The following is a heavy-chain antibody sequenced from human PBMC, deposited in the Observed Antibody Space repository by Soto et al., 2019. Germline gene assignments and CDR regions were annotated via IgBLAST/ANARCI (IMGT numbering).Heavy chain of an antibody. D-gene: IGHD3-22*01. CDR1: GFTFSSYA. Sequence: GGSLRLSCAASGFTFSSYAMHWVRQAPGKGLEWVAVISYDGSNKYYADSVKGRFTISRDNSKNTLYLQMNSLRAEDTAVYYCAKTHYYDSSGYSFFDYWGQGTLVTVSS. J-gene: IGHJ4*02. CDR2: ISYDGSNK. V-gene: IGHV3-30-3*02. CDR3: AKTHYYDSSGYSFFDY.